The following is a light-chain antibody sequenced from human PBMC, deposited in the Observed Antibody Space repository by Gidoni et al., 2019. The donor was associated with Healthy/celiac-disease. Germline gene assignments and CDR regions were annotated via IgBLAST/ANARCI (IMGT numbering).Light chain of an antibody. CDR2: DAS. J-gene: IGKJ4*01. V-gene: IGKV3-11*01. Sequence: EIVFTHSPATLSLSPGERATLSRRASQSVSSYLAWYQQKPGQAPRLLIYDASNMATGIPARFSGSGSGTDFTLTISSLEPEDFAVYYCQQRSNWPPTFGGGTKVEIK. CDR3: QQRSNWPPT. CDR1: QSVSSY.